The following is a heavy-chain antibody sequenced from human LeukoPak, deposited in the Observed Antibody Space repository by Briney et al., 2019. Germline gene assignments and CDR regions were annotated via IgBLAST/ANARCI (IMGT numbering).Heavy chain of an antibody. CDR1: SGSISSSSYY. J-gene: IGHJ4*02. CDR3: AGGPYDILTGYPSSFDY. Sequence: SETLSLTCTVSSGSISSSSYYWGWIRQPPGKGLEWIGSIYYSGSTYYNPSLKSRVTISVDTSKNQFSLKLSSVTAADTAVYYCAGGPYDILTGYPSSFDYWGQGTLVTVSS. V-gene: IGHV4-39*01. CDR2: IYYSGST. D-gene: IGHD3-9*01.